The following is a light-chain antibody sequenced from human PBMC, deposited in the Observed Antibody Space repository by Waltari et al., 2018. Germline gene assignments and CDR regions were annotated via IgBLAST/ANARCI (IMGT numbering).Light chain of an antibody. Sequence: DIQMTQSPSTLSASVGDRVTITCRASQSISSWLAWYQQKPGKAPKLLIYKASSLESGVPSRFSGSGSXTEFTLTIXSLQPDDXXXYYCQQYNSYGTFGXGXKVXIK. V-gene: IGKV1-5*03. CDR3: QQYNSYGT. J-gene: IGKJ1*01. CDR2: KAS. CDR1: QSISSW.